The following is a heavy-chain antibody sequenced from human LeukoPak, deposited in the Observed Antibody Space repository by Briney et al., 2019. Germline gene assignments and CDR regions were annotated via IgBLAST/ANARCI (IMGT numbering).Heavy chain of an antibody. D-gene: IGHD4-17*01. Sequence: SVKISCKASGGTFSSYAISWVRQAPGQGLEWMGRIIPILGIANYAQKFQGRVTITADKSTSTAYMELSSLRSEDTAVYYCARLVDYGDYVGYYYYGMDVWGQGTTVTVSS. CDR2: IIPILGIA. CDR1: GGTFSSYA. CDR3: ARLVDYGDYVGYYYYGMDV. J-gene: IGHJ6*02. V-gene: IGHV1-69*04.